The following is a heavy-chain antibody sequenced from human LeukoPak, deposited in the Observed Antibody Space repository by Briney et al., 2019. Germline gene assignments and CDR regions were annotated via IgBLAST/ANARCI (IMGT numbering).Heavy chain of an antibody. D-gene: IGHD5-18*01. CDR3: AKAEWIQLWFLY. J-gene: IGHJ4*02. CDR1: GFTFSSYA. V-gene: IGHV3-23*01. Sequence: GGSLRLSCAASGFTFSSYAMSWVRQAPGKGLEWVSAISGSGGSTYYADSVKGRFTISRDNFKNTLYLQMNSLRAEDTAVYYCAKAEWIQLWFLYWGQGTLVTVSS. CDR2: ISGSGGST.